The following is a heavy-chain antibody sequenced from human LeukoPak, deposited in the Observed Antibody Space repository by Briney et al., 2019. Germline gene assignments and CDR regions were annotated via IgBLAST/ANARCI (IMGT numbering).Heavy chain of an antibody. J-gene: IGHJ4*02. Sequence: GGSLRLSCAASGFTFSSYGMHWVRQAPGKGLEWVAFIRYDGSNKYYADSVKGRFTISRDNSKNTLYLQMNSLRAADTAMYYCASLVSYYYYDSGLYYPVYWGQGALVTVSS. V-gene: IGHV3-30*02. D-gene: IGHD3-22*01. CDR3: ASLVSYYYYDSGLYYPVY. CDR2: IRYDGSNK. CDR1: GFTFSSYG.